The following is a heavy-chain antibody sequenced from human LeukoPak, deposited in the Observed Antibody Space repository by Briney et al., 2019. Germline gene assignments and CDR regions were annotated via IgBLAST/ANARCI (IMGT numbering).Heavy chain of an antibody. V-gene: IGHV1-18*01. CDR2: ISGYNGNT. CDR3: AREGDSSGWYRNWFDP. J-gene: IGHJ5*02. Sequence: GASVKVSCTASGYTVTSYGMGWVRQAPGQGLEWMGWISGYNGNTNYAQKLQDRVTMTTDTSTSTAYMELSSLRPEDTAVYYCAREGDSSGWYRNWFDPWGQGTLVTVSS. D-gene: IGHD6-19*01. CDR1: GYTVTSYG.